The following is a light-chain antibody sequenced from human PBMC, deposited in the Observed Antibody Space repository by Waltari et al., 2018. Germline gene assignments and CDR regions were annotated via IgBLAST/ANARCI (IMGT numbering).Light chain of an antibody. CDR1: DSDVGAYDF. CDR2: EVS. J-gene: IGLJ2*01. CDR3: SSYGGSNLL. V-gene: IGLV2-14*01. Sequence: QSALTQPASVSGSPGQSITISCSGTDSDVGAYDFVSWYQQHPGKAPHLIIYEVSNLPSGISNRFSASKSGNTASLTISGLQAEDEADYYCSSYGGSNLLFGGGTKLTVL.